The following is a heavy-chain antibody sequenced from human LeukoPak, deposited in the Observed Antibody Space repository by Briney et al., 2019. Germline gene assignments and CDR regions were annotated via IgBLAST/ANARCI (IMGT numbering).Heavy chain of an antibody. D-gene: IGHD3-10*01. V-gene: IGHV3-33*01. J-gene: IGHJ6*04. CDR1: GFTLSIYG. CDR3: ARDGYYGSGSQTYYYYYYGMDV. Sequence: GRSLRLFRAASGFTLSIYGMHCVREAPGKGLVGVAVQWYVGSNKYYADSVKGRFTISRDNSKNTLYLQMNSLRAEDTAVYYCARDGYYGSGSQTYYYYYYGMDVWGKESTVTDCS. CDR2: QWYVGSNK.